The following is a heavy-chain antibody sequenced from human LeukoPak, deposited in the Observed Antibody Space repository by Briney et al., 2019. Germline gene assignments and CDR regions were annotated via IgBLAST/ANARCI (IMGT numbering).Heavy chain of an antibody. D-gene: IGHD6-13*01. CDR3: ASAAGPFDH. Sequence: PGRSLRLSCAASGFTFSSYAMHWVRQAPGKGLEWVAVIWSDGSNKYYADSVKGRFTISRDNSKNTLYLQMNTLRADDTAVYFCASAAGPFDHWGQGTLVTVSS. V-gene: IGHV3-33*08. CDR1: GFTFSSYA. J-gene: IGHJ4*02. CDR2: IWSDGSNK.